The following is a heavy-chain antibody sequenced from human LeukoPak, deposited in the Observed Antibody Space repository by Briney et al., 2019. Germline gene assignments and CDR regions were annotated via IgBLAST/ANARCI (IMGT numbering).Heavy chain of an antibody. CDR2: ISYRGRT. D-gene: IGHD1-26*01. Sequence: PSETPSLTCNISDAYIGSSFWSWIRLPPGKGLEWIGSISYRGRTNYSPSLKSRATMSMDTSKSQLSLVLTSVTAADTALYYCARDRSGSYYTFDMWGQGTMVTVSS. V-gene: IGHV4-59*13. CDR1: DAYIGSSF. CDR3: ARDRSGSYYTFDM. J-gene: IGHJ3*02.